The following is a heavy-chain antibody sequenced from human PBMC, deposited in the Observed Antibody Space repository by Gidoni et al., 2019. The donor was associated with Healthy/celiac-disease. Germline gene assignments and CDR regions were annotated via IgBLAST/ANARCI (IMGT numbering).Heavy chain of an antibody. D-gene: IGHD6-19*01. V-gene: IGHV3-33*01. J-gene: IGHJ5*02. CDR2: IWYDGSNK. Sequence: VVQPGRSLRLSCAASGFTFSSYGMHWVRQAPGKGLEWVAVIWYDGSNKYYADSVKGRFTISRDNSKNTLYLQMNSLRAEDTAVYYCARDGIAVAGTHWFDPWGQGTLVTVSS. CDR3: ARDGIAVAGTHWFDP. CDR1: GFTFSSYG.